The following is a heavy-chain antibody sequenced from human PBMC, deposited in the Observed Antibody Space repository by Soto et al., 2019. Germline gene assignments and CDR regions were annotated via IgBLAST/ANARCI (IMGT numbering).Heavy chain of an antibody. J-gene: IGHJ6*03. CDR2: IIPILGIA. Sequence: ASVKVSCKASGGTFSSYTISWVRQAPGQGLEWMGRIIPILGIANYAQKFQGRVTITADKSTSTAYMELSSLRSEDTAVYYCARTPVGAADYYYYYYMDVWGKGTTVTVSS. D-gene: IGHD2-15*01. V-gene: IGHV1-69*02. CDR1: GGTFSSYT. CDR3: ARTPVGAADYYYYYYMDV.